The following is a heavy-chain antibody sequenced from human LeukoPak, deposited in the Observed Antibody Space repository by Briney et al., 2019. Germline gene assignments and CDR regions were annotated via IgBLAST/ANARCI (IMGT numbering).Heavy chain of an antibody. CDR1: GGTFSSYA. CDR2: IIPIFGTA. CDR3: ARVSTGLGNVIWSGPYNWFDP. D-gene: IGHD3-3*01. V-gene: IGHV1-69*13. Sequence: SVKVSCKASGGTFSSYAISWVRQAPGQGLEWMGGIIPIFGTANYAQKFQGRVTITADESTSTAYMELSSLRSEDTAVYYCARVSTGLGNVIWSGPYNWFDPWGQGTLVTVSS. J-gene: IGHJ5*02.